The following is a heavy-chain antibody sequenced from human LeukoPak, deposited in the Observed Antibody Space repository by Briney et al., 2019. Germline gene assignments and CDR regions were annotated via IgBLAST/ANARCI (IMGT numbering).Heavy chain of an antibody. CDR3: AKDHYGSSWNYFDY. CDR2: ITWSGGII. D-gene: IGHD6-13*01. CDR1: GFTFSSYA. V-gene: IGHV3-9*01. J-gene: IGHJ4*02. Sequence: GGSLRLSCAASGFTFSSYALSWVRQAPGKGLEWVSGITWSGGIIGYADSVKGRLTISRDNAKNSLYLHLDSLRAEDTALYYCAKDHYGSSWNYFDYWGQGTLVTVSS.